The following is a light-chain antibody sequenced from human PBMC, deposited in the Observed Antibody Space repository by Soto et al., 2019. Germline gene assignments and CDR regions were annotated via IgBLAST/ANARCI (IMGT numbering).Light chain of an antibody. V-gene: IGLV2-14*01. CDR1: SSDVGGYNY. J-gene: IGLJ1*01. CDR3: SSYTSSSTYF. Sequence: QSALTQPASVSGSPGQSITISCTGTSSDVGGYNYVSWYQQHPGKAPKLMIYDVSNRPSGVSNRFSGSKSGNTASLTLPGLQAEDEADYYCSSYTSSSTYFFGTGTRVTVL. CDR2: DVS.